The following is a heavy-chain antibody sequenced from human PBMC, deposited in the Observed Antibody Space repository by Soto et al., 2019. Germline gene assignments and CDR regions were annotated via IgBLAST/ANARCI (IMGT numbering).Heavy chain of an antibody. D-gene: IGHD2-2*01. V-gene: IGHV4-59*04. CDR1: GASISSSY. CDR2: IDYNGVT. J-gene: IGHJ4*02. CDR3: GRVMIGTSRHTDSDY. Sequence: SETLSLTCTVSGASISSSYWGWIRQTPGKGLEWIGNIDYNGVTYYNPSLKSRVTVSKGTSKNQFSLKVASVTAADTAIYYCGRVMIGTSRHTDSDYWGQGTQVTVSS.